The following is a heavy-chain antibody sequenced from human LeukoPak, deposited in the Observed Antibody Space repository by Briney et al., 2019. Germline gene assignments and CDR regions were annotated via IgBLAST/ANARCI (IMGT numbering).Heavy chain of an antibody. Sequence: GASVKVSCKASGYTFTDYYIHWVRQAPGQGLEWMGWINPNNGGIHYSQRFQGRVTMTRDTSISTAYVELSRLRSDDTAVYSCARDVRRDTFDIWGQGTMVTVSS. J-gene: IGHJ3*02. CDR1: GYTFTDYY. D-gene: IGHD3-10*02. CDR3: ARDVRRDTFDI. V-gene: IGHV1-2*02. CDR2: INPNNGGI.